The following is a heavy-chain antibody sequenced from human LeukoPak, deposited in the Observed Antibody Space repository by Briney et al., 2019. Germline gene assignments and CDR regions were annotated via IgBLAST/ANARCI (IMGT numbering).Heavy chain of an antibody. CDR3: VRGLGSSGWYYFDY. CDR1: GFTLSTYP. V-gene: IGHV3-30*04. J-gene: IGHJ4*02. CDR2: ISYDGSNM. Sequence: PGTSLRLSCAASGFTLSTYPMHWVRQAPGKGLEWVAVISYDGSNMYYAGSVKGRFTISRDNYKNTLYLQMNSLRAEDTAVYYCVRGLGSSGWYYFDYWAQGTLVTVSS. D-gene: IGHD6-19*01.